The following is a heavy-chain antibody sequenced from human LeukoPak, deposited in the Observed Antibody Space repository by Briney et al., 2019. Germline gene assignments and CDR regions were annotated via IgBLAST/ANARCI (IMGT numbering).Heavy chain of an antibody. J-gene: IGHJ5*02. D-gene: IGHD2-15*01. V-gene: IGHV1-46*01. CDR3: ARSWYCSGGSCYLHNWFDP. Sequence: ASVKVSCKASGYTFTSYYMHWVRQAPGQGLEWMGIINPSGGSTSYAQKFQGRVTMTRDMSTSTVYMELSSLRSEDTAVYYCARSWYCSGGSCYLHNWFDPWGQGTLVTVSS. CDR2: INPSGGST. CDR1: GYTFTSYY.